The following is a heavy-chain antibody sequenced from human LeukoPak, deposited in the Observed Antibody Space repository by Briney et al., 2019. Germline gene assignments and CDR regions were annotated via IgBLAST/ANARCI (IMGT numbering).Heavy chain of an antibody. V-gene: IGHV4-34*01. J-gene: IGHJ4*02. D-gene: IGHD1-26*01. Sequence: PSETLSLTCAVYGGSFSGYYWSWIRQPPGKGLEWIGEINHSGSTNYNPSLKSRVTISVDTSKNQFSLKLSSMTAADTAVYYCATTTIRLGYWGQGTLVTVSS. CDR3: ATTTIRLGY. CDR2: INHSGST. CDR1: GGSFSGYY.